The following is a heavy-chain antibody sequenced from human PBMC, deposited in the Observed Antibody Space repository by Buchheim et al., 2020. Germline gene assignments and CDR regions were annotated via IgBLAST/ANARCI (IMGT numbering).Heavy chain of an antibody. J-gene: IGHJ2*01. V-gene: IGHV4-34*01. D-gene: IGHD3-22*01. Sequence: QVQLQQWGAGLLKPSETLSLTCAVYGESFSGYYWSWIRQPPGKGLEWIGEINHSGSTNYNPSLKSRVTISVDTSKNQFSLKLSSVTAADTAVYYCARGTMIVVVGGYWYFDLWGRGTL. CDR2: INHSGST. CDR1: GESFSGYY. CDR3: ARGTMIVVVGGYWYFDL.